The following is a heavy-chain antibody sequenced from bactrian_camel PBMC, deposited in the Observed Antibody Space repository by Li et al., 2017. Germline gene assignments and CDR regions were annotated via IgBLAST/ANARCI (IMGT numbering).Heavy chain of an antibody. Sequence: VQLVESGGGLVQPGGSLRLSCSGSGYTFNSGSMGWFRQAPGMEREGVAVIDSRGTTDYNDSVKGRFTISRDNAKNMLYLQLNSLETEDTGMYWCAALGSANYWGRGTQVTVS. J-gene: IGHJ4*01. CDR1: GYTFNSGS. V-gene: IGHV3S67*01. CDR2: IDSRGTT. CDR3: AALGSANY. D-gene: IGHD5*01.